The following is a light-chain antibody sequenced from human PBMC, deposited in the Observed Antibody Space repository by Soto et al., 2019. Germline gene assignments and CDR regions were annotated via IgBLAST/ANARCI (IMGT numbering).Light chain of an antibody. V-gene: IGKV3-20*01. CDR1: QSVDSSF. CDR2: GAS. Sequence: EIVLTQSPGSLSLSPGERATLSCRASQSVDSSFFAWYQQKPGQAPRLLIYGASKRATGTPDRFSGSGSGTDFPLTITRLEPEDFAVYYCQQYVSSVTFGQGTKVEIK. J-gene: IGKJ1*01. CDR3: QQYVSSVT.